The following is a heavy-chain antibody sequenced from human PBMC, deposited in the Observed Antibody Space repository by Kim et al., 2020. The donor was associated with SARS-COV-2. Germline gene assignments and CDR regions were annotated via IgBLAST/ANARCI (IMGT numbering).Heavy chain of an antibody. CDR1: GFTFSSYS. J-gene: IGHJ4*02. V-gene: IGHV3-21*01. D-gene: IGHD3-16*01. CDR2: ISSSSSYI. Sequence: GGSLRLSCAASGFTFSSYSMNWVRQAPGKGLEWVSSISSSSSYIYYADSVKGRFTISRDNAKNSLYLQMNSLRAEDTAVYYCARARMGMITFGGAQAYWGQGTLVTVSS. CDR3: ARARMGMITFGGAQAY.